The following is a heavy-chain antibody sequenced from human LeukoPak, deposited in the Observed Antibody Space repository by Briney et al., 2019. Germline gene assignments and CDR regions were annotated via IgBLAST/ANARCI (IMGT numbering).Heavy chain of an antibody. CDR1: GFTFSSYW. CDR3: ARGGPTMIVV. Sequence: GGSLRLSCAASGFTFSSYWMHWVRQAPGRGLVCVSRINSDGSSTSYADSVKGRFTISRDNAKNTLYLQMNSLRAEDTAVYYCARGGPTMIVVWGQGTLVTVSS. V-gene: IGHV3-74*01. D-gene: IGHD3-22*01. CDR2: INSDGSST. J-gene: IGHJ4*02.